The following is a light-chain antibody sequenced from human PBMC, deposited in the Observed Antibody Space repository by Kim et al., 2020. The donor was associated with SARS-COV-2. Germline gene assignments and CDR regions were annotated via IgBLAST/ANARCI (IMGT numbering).Light chain of an antibody. CDR3: ATWDDSLSAHV. Sequence: GQTVTISCSGSRSNIGRNYVYWYQQLPGTAPKLLICGGDQRPSGVPDRFSGSPSGTSASLAISGLRSEDEADYYCATWDDSLSAHVFGTGTKVTVL. CDR1: RSNIGRNY. J-gene: IGLJ1*01. V-gene: IGLV1-47*01. CDR2: GGD.